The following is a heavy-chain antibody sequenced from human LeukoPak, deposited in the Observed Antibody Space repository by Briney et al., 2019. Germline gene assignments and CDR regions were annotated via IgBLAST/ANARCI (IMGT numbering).Heavy chain of an antibody. Sequence: KPGGSLRLSCAASGFTFSSYSMNWVRQAPGKGLEWVSSISSSSSYIYYADSVRGRFTISRDNAKNSLYLQMNSLRAEDTAVYYCARDTPVVRGVGAFDIWGQGTMVTVSS. D-gene: IGHD3-10*01. J-gene: IGHJ3*02. V-gene: IGHV3-21*01. CDR3: ARDTPVVRGVGAFDI. CDR1: GFTFSSYS. CDR2: ISSSSSYI.